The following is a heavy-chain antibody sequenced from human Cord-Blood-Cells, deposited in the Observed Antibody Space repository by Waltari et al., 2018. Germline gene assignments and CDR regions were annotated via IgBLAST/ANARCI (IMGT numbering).Heavy chain of an antibody. CDR3: ARSLYSSSYYFDY. CDR2: IIPIFGAA. V-gene: IGHV1-69*01. J-gene: IGHJ4*02. D-gene: IGHD6-6*01. CDR1: GGTFSSDA. Sequence: QVQLVQSGAEVKKPGSSVKVSCTASGGTFSSDAISWVRQAPGQGREWMGGIIPIFGAANYAQKFQGRVTLTADENASPAYMELSSLRSEDTAVYYCARSLYSSSYYFDYWGQGTLVTVSS.